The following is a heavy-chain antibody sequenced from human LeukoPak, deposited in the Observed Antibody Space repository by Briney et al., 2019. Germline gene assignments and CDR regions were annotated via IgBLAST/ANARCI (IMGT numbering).Heavy chain of an antibody. Sequence: GGSLTLSCVASGFTFSTYAMHWVRQAPGKGLEWVAVTTDDGTDKFYADSVKGRVTISRDNSKNTLHLQMSSLTAEDTAVYYCAREDYDNSFFDNWGQGTLVTVSS. CDR1: GFTFSTYA. D-gene: IGHD4-17*01. V-gene: IGHV3-30*15. CDR3: AREDYDNSFFDN. CDR2: TTDDGTDK. J-gene: IGHJ4*02.